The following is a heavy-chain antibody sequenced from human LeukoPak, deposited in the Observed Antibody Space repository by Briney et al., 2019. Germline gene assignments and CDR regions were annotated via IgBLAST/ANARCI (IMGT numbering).Heavy chain of an antibody. D-gene: IGHD6-13*01. V-gene: IGHV3-23*01. J-gene: IGHJ4*02. CDR3: AGHSSSWKKLNDY. CDR2: ISGSGGST. Sequence: GGSLRLSCAASGFTFSSYAMSWVRQAPGKGLEWVSAISGSGGSTYYADSVKGRFTISRDNSKNTLYLQMNSLRAEDTAVYYCAGHSSSWKKLNDYWGQGTLVTVSS. CDR1: GFTFSSYA.